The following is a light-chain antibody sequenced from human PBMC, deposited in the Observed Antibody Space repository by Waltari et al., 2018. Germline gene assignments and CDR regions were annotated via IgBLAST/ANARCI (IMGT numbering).Light chain of an antibody. J-gene: IGLJ2*01. CDR3: AAWDDSLSGLV. CDR1: SSNIGSNY. V-gene: IGLV1-47*02. Sequence: QSVLTQSPSASGTPGQRVTISCSGSSSNIGSNYVYWYQQLPGTAPKLLIYSNNQRPSGVPDRFSGSKSGTSASLAISVLRSEDEADYYCAAWDDSLSGLVFGGGTKLTVL. CDR2: SNN.